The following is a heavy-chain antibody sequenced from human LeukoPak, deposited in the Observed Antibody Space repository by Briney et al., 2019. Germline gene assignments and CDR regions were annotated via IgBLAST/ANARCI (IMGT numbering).Heavy chain of an antibody. D-gene: IGHD4-11*01. CDR1: GFTFSSYW. J-gene: IGHJ4*02. V-gene: IGHV3-66*02. CDR2: IYSGGST. Sequence: PGGSLRLSCAASGFTFSSYWMHWVRQAPGKGLEWVSVIYSGGSTYYADSVKGRFTISRDNSKNTLYLQMNSLRAEDTAVYYCAGRPTAVTTIXYWGQGTXVT. CDR3: AGRPTAVTTIXY.